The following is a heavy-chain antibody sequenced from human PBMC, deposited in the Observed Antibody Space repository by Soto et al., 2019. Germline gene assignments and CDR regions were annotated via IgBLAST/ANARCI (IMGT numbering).Heavy chain of an antibody. CDR1: GGSISSSNW. CDR3: ARLFDYGDYEAFDI. CDR2: IYSSGST. Sequence: TSETLSLTCAVSGGSISSSNWWSWVRQPPGKGLEWIGYIYSSGSTWYTSSLKSRVTISVDTSKSQFSLKVTSVTASDTAVYYCARLFDYGDYEAFDIWGQGTMVTVSS. D-gene: IGHD4-17*01. V-gene: IGHV4-4*02. J-gene: IGHJ3*02.